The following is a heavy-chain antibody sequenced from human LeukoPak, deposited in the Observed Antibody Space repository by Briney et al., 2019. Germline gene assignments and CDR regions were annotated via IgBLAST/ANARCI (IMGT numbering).Heavy chain of an antibody. D-gene: IGHD5-24*01. Sequence: SQTLSLTCTVSGGSISSYYWSWIRQPPGKGLEWIGYIYYSGSTNYNPSLKSRVTISVDTSKNQFSLKLSSVTAADTAVYYCARQDGDGYNSDAFDIWGQGTMVTVSS. V-gene: IGHV4-59*08. CDR3: ARQDGDGYNSDAFDI. J-gene: IGHJ3*02. CDR1: GGSISSYY. CDR2: IYYSGST.